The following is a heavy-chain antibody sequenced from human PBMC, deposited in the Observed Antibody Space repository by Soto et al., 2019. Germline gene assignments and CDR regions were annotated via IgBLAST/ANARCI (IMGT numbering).Heavy chain of an antibody. CDR3: GGPLGFFAAIAGDAGVI. CDR2: ISSSGVLS. CDR1: EFTFSNYP. Sequence: EVHLLESGGGLVQPWGSLRLACAASEFTFSNYPLSWVRQAPGKGLEWVSGISSSGVLSMYADSGKGRFTISRDISNNALELLMINLTGDDTAVYYCGGPLGFFAAIAGDAGVIWGPGTMVTVS. V-gene: IGHV3-23*01. D-gene: IGHD2-8*01. J-gene: IGHJ3*02.